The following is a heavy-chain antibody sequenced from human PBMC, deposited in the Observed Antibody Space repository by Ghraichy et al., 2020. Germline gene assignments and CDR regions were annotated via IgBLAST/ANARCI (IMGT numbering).Heavy chain of an antibody. J-gene: IGHJ4*02. V-gene: IGHV3-7*01. Sequence: GGSLRLSCAASGFTFSSYSMSWVRQAPGKGLEWVANIKQDGSEKYYVDSVKGRFTISRDNAKNSLYLQMNSLRAEDTAVYYCARGKSGSYYLTFWGQGTLVTVSS. CDR1: GFTFSSYS. CDR3: ARGKSGSYYLTF. D-gene: IGHD1-26*01. CDR2: IKQDGSEK.